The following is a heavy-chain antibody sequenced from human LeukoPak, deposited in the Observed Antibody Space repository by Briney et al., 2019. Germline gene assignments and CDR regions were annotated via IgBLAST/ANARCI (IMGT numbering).Heavy chain of an antibody. CDR3: AKDRTYYYDSSGYSDY. D-gene: IGHD3-22*01. V-gene: IGHV3-23*01. J-gene: IGHJ4*02. CDR1: GFTFSSYA. Sequence: GGSLRLSCAASGFTFSSYAMSWVRQAPGKGLEWVSAISGSGGSTYYADPVKGRLTISRDNSKNTLYLQMNSLRAEDTAVYYCAKDRTYYYDSSGYSDYWGQGTLVTVSS. CDR2: ISGSGGST.